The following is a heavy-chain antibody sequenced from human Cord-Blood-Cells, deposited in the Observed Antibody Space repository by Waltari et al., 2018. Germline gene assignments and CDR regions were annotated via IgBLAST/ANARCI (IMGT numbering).Heavy chain of an antibody. CDR1: GSTVRCNY. Sequence: EVQLVESGGGLIQPGGSLRLSFAASGSTVRCNYMRWVRQAPGKGLEWFSVIYSGGSTYYADSVKGRFTISRDNSKNTLYLQMNSLRAEDTAVYYCARGQQWLVEGWYFDLWGRGTLVTVSS. D-gene: IGHD6-19*01. V-gene: IGHV3-53*01. J-gene: IGHJ2*01. CDR2: IYSGGST. CDR3: ARGQQWLVEGWYFDL.